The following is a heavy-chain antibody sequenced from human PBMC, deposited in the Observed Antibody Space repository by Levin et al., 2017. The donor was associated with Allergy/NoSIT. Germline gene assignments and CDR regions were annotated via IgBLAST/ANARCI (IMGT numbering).Heavy chain of an antibody. J-gene: IGHJ4*02. Sequence: PGGSLILSCAASGFTFSSYEMNWVRRAPGKGLEWVSYISSTGSTIYSADSVKGRFTISRDNAKNSLYLHMNSLRAEDTAVYYCARQLGNFWSGYNYFDYWGQGTLVTVSS. D-gene: IGHD3-3*01. V-gene: IGHV3-48*03. CDR3: ARQLGNFWSGYNYFDY. CDR1: GFTFSSYE. CDR2: ISSTGSTI.